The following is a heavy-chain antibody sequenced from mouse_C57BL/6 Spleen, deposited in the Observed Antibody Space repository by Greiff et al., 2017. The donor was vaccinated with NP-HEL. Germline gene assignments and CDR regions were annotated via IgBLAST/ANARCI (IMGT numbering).Heavy chain of an antibody. Sequence: EVKLVESGGGLVKPGGSLKLSCAASGFTFSSYAMSLVRQTPEKRLEWVATISDGGSYTYYPDNVKGRFTISRDNAKNNLYLQMSHLKSEDTAMYYCARGGPLYYGSSYGYFDVWGTGTTVTVSS. V-gene: IGHV5-4*03. CDR2: ISDGGSYT. J-gene: IGHJ1*03. D-gene: IGHD1-1*01. CDR3: ARGGPLYYGSSYGYFDV. CDR1: GFTFSSYA.